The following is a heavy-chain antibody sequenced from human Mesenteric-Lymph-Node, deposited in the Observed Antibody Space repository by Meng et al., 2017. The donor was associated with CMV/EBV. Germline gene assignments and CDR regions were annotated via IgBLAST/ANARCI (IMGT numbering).Heavy chain of an antibody. D-gene: IGHD3-3*01. J-gene: IGHJ6*02. CDR2: IKQDGREN. Sequence: GESLKISCVASGFTFSTYWMTWVRQAPGKGLEWVANIKQDGRENYYMDSVRGRFTISRDNAKNSLYLQMNGLRAEDTAVYYCATTRTNYDWYPDVWGQGTTVTVSS. CDR1: GFTFSTYW. CDR3: ATTRTNYDWYPDV. V-gene: IGHV3-7*01.